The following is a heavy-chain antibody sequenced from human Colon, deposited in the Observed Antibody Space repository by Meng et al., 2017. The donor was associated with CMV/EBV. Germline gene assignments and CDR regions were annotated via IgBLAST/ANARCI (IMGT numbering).Heavy chain of an antibody. CDR2: ISAFNGNT. D-gene: IGHD3-3*01. Sequence: ASVKVSCKAAGYSFKGHGFSWVRQAPGQGLEWMAWISAFNGNTNYERKLLDRRTVTTDASTGTAYMELRSLQHDDTAIYFCVRDAPYDFWSGSPTDSWGQGTLVTVSS. CDR1: GYSFKGHG. CDR3: VRDAPYDFWSGSPTDS. J-gene: IGHJ4*02. V-gene: IGHV1-18*01.